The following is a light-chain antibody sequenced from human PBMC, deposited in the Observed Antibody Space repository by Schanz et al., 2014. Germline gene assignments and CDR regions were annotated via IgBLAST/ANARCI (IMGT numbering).Light chain of an antibody. Sequence: QTVVTQEPSFSVSPGGTVTLTCGLNSGSVSTTYYPSWYQQTPGQAPRTLIYSTSTRSSGVPDRFSGSILGNKAALTITGAQADDESDYYCVLYMGSGISVFGGGTKVTVL. CDR2: STS. J-gene: IGLJ3*02. V-gene: IGLV8-61*01. CDR1: SGSVSTTYY. CDR3: VLYMGSGISV.